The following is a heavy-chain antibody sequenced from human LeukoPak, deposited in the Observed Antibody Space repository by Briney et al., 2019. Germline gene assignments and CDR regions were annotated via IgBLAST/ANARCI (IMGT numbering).Heavy chain of an antibody. D-gene: IGHD3-22*01. CDR3: ARHQYYYDSSGYPYYFDY. Sequence: RTSETLSLTCAVYGGSFSGYYWSWIRQPPGKGLEWIGEINHSGSTNYNPSLKSRVTISVDTSKNQFSLKLSSVTAADTAVYYCARHQYYYDSSGYPYYFDYWGQGTLVTVSS. J-gene: IGHJ4*02. CDR1: GGSFSGYY. CDR2: INHSGST. V-gene: IGHV4-34*01.